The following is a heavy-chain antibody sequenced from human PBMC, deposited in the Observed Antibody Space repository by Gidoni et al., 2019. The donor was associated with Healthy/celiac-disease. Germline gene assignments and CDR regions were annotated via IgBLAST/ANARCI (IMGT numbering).Heavy chain of an antibody. CDR3: ARGAADRKKNSGSSRLLDY. Sequence: QVQLQESGPGLVKPSGTLSLTCAVPGGPISSSNWWSWVRQPPGKGLEWIGEIYHSGSTNYNPSLKSRVTISVDKSKNQFSLKLSSVTAADTAVYYCARGAADRKKNSGSSRLLDYWGLGTLVTVSS. CDR2: IYHSGST. J-gene: IGHJ4*02. CDR1: GGPISSSNW. D-gene: IGHD1-26*01. V-gene: IGHV4-4*02.